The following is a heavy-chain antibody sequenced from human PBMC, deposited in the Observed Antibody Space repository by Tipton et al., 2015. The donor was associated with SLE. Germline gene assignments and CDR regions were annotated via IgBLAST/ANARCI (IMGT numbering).Heavy chain of an antibody. CDR1: DFIFNLYT. CDR2: ISSRGSSK. V-gene: IGHV3-21*03. D-gene: IGHD1-1*01. CDR3: ARAVVGTHGLDP. J-gene: IGHJ5*02. Sequence: SLRLSCAASDFIFNLYTMHWVRQAPGKGLEWVSSISSRGSSKYYADSVKGRFTVSGDNAKNSMWLQMSSLRVEDTAVYYCARAVVGTHGLDPWGQGTLVTVSS.